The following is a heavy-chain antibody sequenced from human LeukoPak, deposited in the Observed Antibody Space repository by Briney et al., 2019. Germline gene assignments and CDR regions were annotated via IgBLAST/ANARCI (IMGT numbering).Heavy chain of an antibody. CDR3: ARDGSGYSST. D-gene: IGHD6-13*01. CDR1: GFTFMDAW. CDR2: TKQDGSEK. V-gene: IGHV3-7*04. Sequence: GGSLRLSCAASGFTFMDAWMSWVRQAPGKGLEWVANTKQDGSEKYYVDSVKGRFTISRDNAENSLYLQMNSLRAEDTAVYYCARDGSGYSSTWGQGTLVTVSS. J-gene: IGHJ5*02.